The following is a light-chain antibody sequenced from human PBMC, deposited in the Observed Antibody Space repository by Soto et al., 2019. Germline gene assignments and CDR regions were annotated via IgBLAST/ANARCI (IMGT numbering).Light chain of an antibody. J-gene: IGKJ5*01. V-gene: IGKV3-15*01. CDR2: GAS. Sequence: EIVMTQSPATLSVSPGERATLSCRASQSVSSNLAWYQQKPGQAPRLLIFGASTRATGIPARYSGSGSETEFTITISSLQSEDFAVYYCQQYNTWPPITFGPGTRLDI. CDR3: QQYNTWPPIT. CDR1: QSVSSN.